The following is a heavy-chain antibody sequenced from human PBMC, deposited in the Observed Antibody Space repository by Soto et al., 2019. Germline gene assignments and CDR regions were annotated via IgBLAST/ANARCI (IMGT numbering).Heavy chain of an antibody. Sequence: QVQLQQWGAGLLKPSDTLSLTCAVYGGSFSDYSWSWIRQSPGKGLEWIGEINPGASTNYNPSLKTRVTMSLDTSNNQFSLKLPSVIAADTAVYYCARVRRARAYNYDGSGYSRQNWFDPWGQGTLVTVSS. CDR2: INPGAST. V-gene: IGHV4-34*01. CDR1: GGSFSDYS. D-gene: IGHD3-22*01. CDR3: ARVRRARAYNYDGSGYSRQNWFDP. J-gene: IGHJ5*02.